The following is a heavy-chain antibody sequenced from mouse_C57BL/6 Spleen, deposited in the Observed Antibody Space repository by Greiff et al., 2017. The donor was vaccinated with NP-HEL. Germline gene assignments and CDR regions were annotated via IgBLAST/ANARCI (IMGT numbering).Heavy chain of an antibody. V-gene: IGHV5-4*01. CDR2: ISDGGSYT. D-gene: IGHD4-1*01. Sequence: EVMLVESGGGLVKPGGSLKLSCAASGFTFSSYAMSWVRQTPEKRLEWVATISDGGSYTYYPDNVKGRFTISRDNAKNNLYLQMSHLKSEDTAMYYCARDGTEAWFAYWGQGTLVTVSA. CDR1: GFTFSSYA. CDR3: ARDGTEAWFAY. J-gene: IGHJ3*01.